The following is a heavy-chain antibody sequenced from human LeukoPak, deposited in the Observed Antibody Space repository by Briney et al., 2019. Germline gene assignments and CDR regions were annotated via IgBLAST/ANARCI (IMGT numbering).Heavy chain of an antibody. J-gene: IGHJ4*02. D-gene: IGHD2-15*01. CDR3: AKGLDWYCSGGSCYNIDY. CDR1: GFTFSSYG. V-gene: IGHV3-33*06. Sequence: GRSLRLSCAASGFTFSSYGMHWVRQAPGKGLELVAVIWYDGSNKYYADSVKGRFTISRDNSKNTLYLQMNSLRAEDTAVYYCAKGLDWYCSGGSCYNIDYWGQGTLVTVSS. CDR2: IWYDGSNK.